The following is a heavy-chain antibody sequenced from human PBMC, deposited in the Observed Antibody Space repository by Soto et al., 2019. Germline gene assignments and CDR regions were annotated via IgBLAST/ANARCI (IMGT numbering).Heavy chain of an antibody. V-gene: IGHV3-74*01. CDR1: GFIFSTFW. J-gene: IGHJ5*02. CDR3: ATVATNSYNWLDP. D-gene: IGHD5-12*01. CDR2: INSDGSKT. Sequence: EVQLVESGGTLVQPGGSLRLSCAASGFIFSTFWMHWVRQAPGKGLAWVSRINSDGSKTTYADSVKGRFTISRDNAKNTVYLQMNSLRGEDTAVYYCATVATNSYNWLDPWGQGTLVTVSS.